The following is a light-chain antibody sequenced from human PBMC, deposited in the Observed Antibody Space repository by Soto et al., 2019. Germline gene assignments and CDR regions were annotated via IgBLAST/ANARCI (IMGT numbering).Light chain of an antibody. J-gene: IGKJ1*01. CDR1: QSVSNNY. CDR3: QQYGSPGT. Sequence: EIVFTQSPFTLSLSPGERATLSSRASQSVSNNYLAWYQQTPGQPPSLLIYGASNRATGPPDRFSGSASGTDFTPTISRLEHEDSAVYYRQQYGSPGTFGKGTKVDIK. CDR2: GAS. V-gene: IGKV3-20*01.